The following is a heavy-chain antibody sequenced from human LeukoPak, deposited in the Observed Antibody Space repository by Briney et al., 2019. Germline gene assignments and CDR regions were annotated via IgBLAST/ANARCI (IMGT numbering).Heavy chain of an antibody. Sequence: SETLSLTCAVSGGSISSSNWWSWVRQPPGKGLEWIGEIYHSGSTNYNPSLKSRVTISVDKSKNQLSLRLSSVTAADTAVYYCARKGGGQLVNTRRWFDPWGQGTLVTVSS. CDR3: ARKGGGQLVNTRRWFDP. CDR2: IYHSGST. J-gene: IGHJ5*02. CDR1: GGSISSSNW. V-gene: IGHV4-4*02. D-gene: IGHD6-13*01.